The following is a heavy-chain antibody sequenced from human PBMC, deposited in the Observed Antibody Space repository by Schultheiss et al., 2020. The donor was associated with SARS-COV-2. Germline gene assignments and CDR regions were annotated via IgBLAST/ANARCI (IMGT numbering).Heavy chain of an antibody. J-gene: IGHJ5*02. CDR3: ARLGGFLEWFDP. D-gene: IGHD3-3*01. CDR2: LAWNSGSI. Sequence: GESLKISCAASGFTFSSYDMHWVRQATGKGLEWVSGLAWNSGSIGYADSVKGRFTISRENAKNSLYLQMNSLRAEDTAVYYCARLGGFLEWFDPWGQGTLVTVSS. V-gene: IGHV3-48*01. CDR1: GFTFSSYD.